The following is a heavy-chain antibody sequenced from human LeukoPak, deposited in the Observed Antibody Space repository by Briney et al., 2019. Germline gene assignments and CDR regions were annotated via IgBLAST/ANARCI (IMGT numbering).Heavy chain of an antibody. J-gene: IGHJ5*02. Sequence: GGSLRLSCAASGFTVSSNYMSWVRQAPGKGLEWVSVIYSGGSTYYADSVKGRFTISRDNSKNTLYLQMNSLRAEDTAVYYCARGTGVYLGRSVPAATTPSWFDPWGQGTLVTVSS. CDR3: ARGTGVYLGRSVPAATTPSWFDP. V-gene: IGHV3-53*05. D-gene: IGHD2-2*01. CDR1: GFTVSSNY. CDR2: IYSGGST.